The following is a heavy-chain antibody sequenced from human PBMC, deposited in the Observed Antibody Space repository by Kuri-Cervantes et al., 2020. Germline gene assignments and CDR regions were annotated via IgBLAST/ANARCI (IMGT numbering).Heavy chain of an antibody. CDR3: ARRTGYTAMDDSSGEGFDY. CDR2: TYYRSKWYN. D-gene: IGHD3-22*01. J-gene: IGHJ4*02. V-gene: IGHV6-1*01. CDR1: GDSVSSNSAA. Sequence: SQTLSLTCAISGDSVSSNSAAWNWIRQSPSRGLEWLGRTYYRSKWYNDYAVSVKSRITINPDTSKNQFSLQLNSVTPEDTAVYYCARRTGYTAMDDSSGEGFDYWGQGTLVTVSS.